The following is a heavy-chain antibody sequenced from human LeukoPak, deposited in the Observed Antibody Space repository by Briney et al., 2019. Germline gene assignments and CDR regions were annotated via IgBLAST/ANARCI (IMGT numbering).Heavy chain of an antibody. V-gene: IGHV4-34*01. Sequence: SETLSLTCAVYGGSFSGYYWSWIRQPPGKGLEGIGEINHSGSTNYNPSLKSRVTISVDTSKNQFSLKLSSVTAADTAVYYCARAPHSSRITVASKLYYFDYWGQGTLVTVSS. CDR1: GGSFSGYY. J-gene: IGHJ4*02. D-gene: IGHD6-19*01. CDR2: INHSGST. CDR3: ARAPHSSRITVASKLYYFDY.